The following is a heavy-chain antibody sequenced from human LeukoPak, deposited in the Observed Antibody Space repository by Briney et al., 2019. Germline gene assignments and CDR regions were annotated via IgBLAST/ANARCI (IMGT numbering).Heavy chain of an antibody. CDR2: ISWDGGRT. CDR3: AELGITMIGGV. V-gene: IGHV3-43D*03. CDR1: GFTFDDYA. J-gene: IGHJ6*04. Sequence: GGSLRLSCEASGFTFDDYAMHWVRQAPGKGLEWVSLISWDGGRTYYADSVKGRFTISRDNSKNSLYLQMNSLRAEDTAVYYCAELGITMIGGVWGKGTTVTISS. D-gene: IGHD3-10*02.